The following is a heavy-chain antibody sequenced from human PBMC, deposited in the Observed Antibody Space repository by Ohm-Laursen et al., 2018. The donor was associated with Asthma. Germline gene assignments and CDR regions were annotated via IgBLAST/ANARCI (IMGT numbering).Heavy chain of an antibody. J-gene: IGHJ4*02. D-gene: IGHD6-19*01. CDR3: AKAYVAGTDY. CDR1: GFTFSNYA. CDR2: ISYDGSNK. Sequence: SLRLSCTASGFTFSNYAMHWVRQAPGKGLEWVALISYDGSNKYYADSVKGRFTISRDNSKNTLYLQMNSLRAEDTAVYYCAKAYVAGTDYWGQGTLVTVSS. V-gene: IGHV3-30-3*01.